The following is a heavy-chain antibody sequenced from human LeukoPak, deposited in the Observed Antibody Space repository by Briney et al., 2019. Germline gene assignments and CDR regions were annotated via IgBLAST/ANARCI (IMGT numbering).Heavy chain of an antibody. CDR2: IWYDGSNE. CDR1: GFTFSTYG. D-gene: IGHD2-15*01. CDR3: ARGAVVVVAATMTWLDP. J-gene: IGHJ5*02. Sequence: PGRSLRLSCAASGFTFSTYGMHWVRQAPGKGLEWVAVIWYDGSNEYYADSVKGRFTISRDNSKNTLYLQMNSLSAEDTAVYYCARGAVVVVAATMTWLDPWGQGTLVTVSS. V-gene: IGHV3-33*01.